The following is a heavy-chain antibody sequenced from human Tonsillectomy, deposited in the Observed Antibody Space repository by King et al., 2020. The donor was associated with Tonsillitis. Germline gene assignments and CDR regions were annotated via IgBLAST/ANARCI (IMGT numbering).Heavy chain of an antibody. CDR3: ARSYCSSTSWYPNYYYGMDV. V-gene: IGHV3-33*01. CDR1: GFTFSSYG. J-gene: IGHJ6*02. D-gene: IGHD2-2*01. CDR2: IWYDGSNK. Sequence: QLVQSGGGVVQPGRSLILSCAASGFTFSSYGMHWVRQAPGKGLEWVAVIWYDGSNKYYADSVKGRFTISIDNSKNTLYMQMKSLRAEDTAVYYCARSYCSSTSWYPNYYYGMDVWGQGTTVTVSS.